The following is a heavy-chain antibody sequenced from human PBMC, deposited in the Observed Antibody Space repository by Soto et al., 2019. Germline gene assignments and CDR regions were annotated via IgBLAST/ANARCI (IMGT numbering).Heavy chain of an antibody. CDR2: ISSSSSYT. CDR1: GFTFSDYY. CDR3: AATRGDYDILTGYPDW. D-gene: IGHD3-9*01. J-gene: IGHJ1*01. V-gene: IGHV3-11*06. Sequence: GGSLRLSCAASGFTFSDYYMSWIRQAPGEGLEWVSYISSSSSYTNYADSVKGRFTISRDNAKNSLYLQMNSLRAEDTAVYYCAATRGDYDILTGYPDWWGQGALVTVSS.